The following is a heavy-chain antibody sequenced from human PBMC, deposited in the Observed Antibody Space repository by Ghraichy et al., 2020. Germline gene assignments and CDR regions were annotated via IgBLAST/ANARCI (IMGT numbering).Heavy chain of an antibody. CDR1: GFTFRTYA. J-gene: IGHJ4*02. V-gene: IGHV3-64D*06. Sequence: GGSLRLSCSASGFTFRTYAVYWVRQAPGKGLEYVSAIDTTGLKTYYADSVKGRFAMSRDLSKNTVSLEMSGLRRDDTAMYYCVRVMSRIQSGLGYADLWGQGTRVTVAS. D-gene: IGHD5-18*01. CDR2: IDTTGLKT. CDR3: VRVMSRIQSGLGYADL.